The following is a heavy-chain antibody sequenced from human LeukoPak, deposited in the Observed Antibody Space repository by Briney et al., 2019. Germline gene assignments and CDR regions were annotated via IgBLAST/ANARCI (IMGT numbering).Heavy chain of an antibody. CDR3: ARRPTLVVRGGYFDF. D-gene: IGHD3-10*01. CDR2: IYPADSDI. V-gene: IGHV5-51*01. CDR1: GYSFTSYW. Sequence: GESLKISCKGSGYSFTSYWIGWVRQMPGKGLEWMGIIYPADSDIRYSPSFQGQVTISADKSISTAYLQWSSLKASGTGMYYCARRPTLVVRGGYFDFWGQGTLVTVSS. J-gene: IGHJ4*02.